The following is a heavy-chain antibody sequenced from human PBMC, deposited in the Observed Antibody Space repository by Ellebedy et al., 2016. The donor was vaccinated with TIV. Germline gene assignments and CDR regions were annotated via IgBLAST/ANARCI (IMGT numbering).Heavy chain of an antibody. V-gene: IGHV4-31*03. D-gene: IGHD3-10*01. J-gene: IGHJ4*02. CDR2: ISYSGST. CDR1: GGSISSGGYY. CDR3: AKDGLVRGVTPPDY. Sequence: MPSETLSLTCTVSGGSISSGGYYWSWIRQHPGKGLEWIGYISYSGSTYYNPSLKSRVIISVDTSKNQFSLKLRSVTAADTAVYYCAKDGLVRGVTPPDYWGQGTLVTVSS.